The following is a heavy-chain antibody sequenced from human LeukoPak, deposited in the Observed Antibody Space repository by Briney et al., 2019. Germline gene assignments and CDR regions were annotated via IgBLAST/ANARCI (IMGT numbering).Heavy chain of an antibody. Sequence: GGSLRLSCAASGFTFSSYAMSWVRQAPGKGLEWVSAISGSDGSTYYADSVKGRFTISRDNSKNTLYLQMNSLRAEDTAVYYCAKIDTAMVTRFFDYWGQGTLVTVSS. D-gene: IGHD5-18*01. J-gene: IGHJ4*02. V-gene: IGHV3-23*01. CDR1: GFTFSSYA. CDR3: AKIDTAMVTRFFDY. CDR2: ISGSDGST.